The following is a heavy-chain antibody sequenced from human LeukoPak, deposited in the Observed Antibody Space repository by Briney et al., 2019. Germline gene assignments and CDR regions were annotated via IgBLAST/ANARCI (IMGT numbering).Heavy chain of an antibody. CDR1: GFTFSSYT. CDR3: ARTIPDRSGYYYFDY. D-gene: IGHD3-3*01. V-gene: IGHV3-21*04. Sequence: GGSLRLSCAASGFTFSSYTMNWVRQAPGEGLEWVSSISSTSSYIYYADSVKGRFTISRDNAKNSLYLQMNSLRPEDTAVYYCARTIPDRSGYYYFDYWGQGSLVTVSS. J-gene: IGHJ4*02. CDR2: ISSTSSYI.